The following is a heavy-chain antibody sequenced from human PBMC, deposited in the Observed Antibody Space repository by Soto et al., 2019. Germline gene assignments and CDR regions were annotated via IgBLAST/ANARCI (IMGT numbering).Heavy chain of an antibody. CDR2: VTGSGGNT. J-gene: IGHJ4*03. D-gene: IGHD4-17*01. Sequence: VGKASGKGLEWVSSVTGSGGNTNYADSVRGRFSISRDNSKNALYLQMNSLRAEDTAVFYCAKMHNGNYGGLINNWGQGALVRVSS. CDR3: AKMHNGNYGGLINN. V-gene: IGHV3-23*01.